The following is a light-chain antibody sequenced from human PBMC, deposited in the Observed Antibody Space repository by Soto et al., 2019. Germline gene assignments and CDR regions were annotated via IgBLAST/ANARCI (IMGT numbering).Light chain of an antibody. CDR3: QQYNSYPLT. V-gene: IGKV1-5*01. J-gene: IGKJ4*01. CDR2: HAS. CDR1: QNIGRW. Sequence: DIQMTQSPSTLSASIGDRVTISCRASQNIGRWLAWYQQKPGTAPNLLIYHASNLRGGVPSRFSGGGSGTEFTPTISSLQPDDFATYYCQQYNSYPLTFGGGTKVDIK.